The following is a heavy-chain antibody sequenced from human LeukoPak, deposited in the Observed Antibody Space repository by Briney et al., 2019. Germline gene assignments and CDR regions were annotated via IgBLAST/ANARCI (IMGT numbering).Heavy chain of an antibody. CDR1: GGSISSYY. CDR3: ARNLGGWPYYYYYMDV. D-gene: IGHD6-19*01. Sequence: SETLSLTCTVSGGSISSYYWSWIRQPPGKGLEWIGYIYYSGSTNYNPSLKSRVTISVDTSKNQFSLKLSSVTAADTAVYYCARNLGGWPYYYYYMDVWGKGTTVTVSS. J-gene: IGHJ6*03. CDR2: IYYSGST. V-gene: IGHV4-59*01.